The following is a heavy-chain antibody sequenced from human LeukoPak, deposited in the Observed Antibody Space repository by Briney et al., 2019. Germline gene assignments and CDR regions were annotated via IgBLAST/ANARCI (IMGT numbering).Heavy chain of an antibody. CDR2: IIPILGIA. D-gene: IGHD1-14*01. V-gene: IGHV1-69*04. CDR1: GGTFSSYA. CDR3: ARGQPYAHVDY. J-gene: IGHJ4*02. Sequence: GSSVKVSCKASGGTFSSYAISWVRQAPGQGLEWMGRIIPILGIANYAQKFQGRVTVTADKSTSTAYMELSSLRSEDTAMYYCARGQPYAHVDYWGQGTLVTVSS.